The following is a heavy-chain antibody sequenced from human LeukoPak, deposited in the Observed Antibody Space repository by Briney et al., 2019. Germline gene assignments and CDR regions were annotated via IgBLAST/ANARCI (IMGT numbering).Heavy chain of an antibody. CDR3: ARDTSFNYGAHAMDV. D-gene: IGHD4/OR15-4a*01. J-gene: IGHJ6*02. V-gene: IGHV3-23*01. Sequence: GGSLTPSCPPSGLSFDNPAMTSVSQHPGRGLEWVLCISGSGVNTNYADSVKGPFTLSRDNSKNTLYLQLNSLRGEDTGIYDCARDTSFNYGAHAMDVWGQGTTVTVSS. CDR1: GLSFDNPA. CDR2: ISGSGVNT.